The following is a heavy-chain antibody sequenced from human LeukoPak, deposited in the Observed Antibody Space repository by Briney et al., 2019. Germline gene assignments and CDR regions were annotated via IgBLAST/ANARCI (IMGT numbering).Heavy chain of an antibody. D-gene: IGHD3-9*01. Sequence: PGGTLRLSCAASGFTFSSYGMSWVRQAPGKGLEWVSAISGSGGSTYYADSVKGRFTISRDNSKNTLYLQMNSLRAEDTAVYYCARDGGFDWLFGIGYYFDYWGQGTLVTVSS. CDR2: ISGSGGST. CDR3: ARDGGFDWLFGIGYYFDY. J-gene: IGHJ4*02. V-gene: IGHV3-23*01. CDR1: GFTFSSYG.